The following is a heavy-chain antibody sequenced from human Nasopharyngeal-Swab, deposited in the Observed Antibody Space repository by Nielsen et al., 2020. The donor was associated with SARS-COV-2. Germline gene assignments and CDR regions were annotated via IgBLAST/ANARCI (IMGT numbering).Heavy chain of an antibody. J-gene: IGHJ4*02. CDR2: ISYDGSNK. D-gene: IGHD3-22*01. CDR1: GFTFSSYA. V-gene: IGHV3-30-3*01. CDR3: ASSPLDSSGYYYGLDY. Sequence: GGSLRLSCAASGFTFSSYAMHWVRQAPGKGLECVAVISYDGSNKYYADSVKGRLTISRDNSKNTLSLQVNSLSSEDTAVYYCASSPLDSSGYYYGLDYWGQGTLVTVPS.